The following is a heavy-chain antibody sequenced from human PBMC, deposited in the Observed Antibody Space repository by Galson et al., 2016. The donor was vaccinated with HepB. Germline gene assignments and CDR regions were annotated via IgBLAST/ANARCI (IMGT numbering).Heavy chain of an antibody. Sequence: SLRLSCAASGFIFSDYEMNWVRLALGKGLEWVAYISGSGYPLYNEGCVKGRFTISRDNAKNSLYLQMNSLTGEDTAIYYCARDAASLNSPRFDYWGQGTLVTVSS. J-gene: IGHJ4*02. V-gene: IGHV3-48*03. CDR3: ARDAASLNSPRFDY. D-gene: IGHD4-23*01. CDR2: ISGSGYPL. CDR1: GFIFSDYE.